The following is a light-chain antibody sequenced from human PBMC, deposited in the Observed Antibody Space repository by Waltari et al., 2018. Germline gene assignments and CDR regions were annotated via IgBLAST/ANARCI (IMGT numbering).Light chain of an antibody. V-gene: IGLV4-69*01. J-gene: IGLJ2*01. CDR3: QTWGTGTHVV. CDR1: SAHSSCA. CDR2: LNSDGSH. Sequence: QPELTQSPSASASLGASVKLTCILSSAHSSCAIACHQQQPQKGPRYLMKLNSDGSHNKGDGIPDRFSGSSSGAERYLTISSLQSEDEADYYCQTWGTGTHVVFGGGTKLTVL.